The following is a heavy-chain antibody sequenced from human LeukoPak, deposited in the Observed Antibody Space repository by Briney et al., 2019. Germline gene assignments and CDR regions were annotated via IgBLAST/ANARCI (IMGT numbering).Heavy chain of an antibody. CDR1: GFTFSDYY. CDR2: ISSSGTTI. CDR3: ARGHYDVLAASYKWTPDY. V-gene: IGHV3-11*04. J-gene: IGHJ4*02. Sequence: GGSLRLSCAASGFTFSDYYMSWIRQAPGKGLEWVSYISSSGTTICYADSVKGRFTTSRDNAKNSLSLQLNSLRVEDTAVYYCARGHYDVLAASYKWTPDYWGQGTLVTVSS. D-gene: IGHD3-9*01.